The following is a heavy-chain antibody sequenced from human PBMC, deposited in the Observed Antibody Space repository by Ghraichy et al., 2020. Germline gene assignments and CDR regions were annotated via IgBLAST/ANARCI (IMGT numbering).Heavy chain of an antibody. J-gene: IGHJ4*02. CDR2: INAGNGNT. CDR3: ARGGDSGYDLDY. D-gene: IGHD5-12*01. CDR1: GYTFTTSA. V-gene: IGHV1-3*03. Sequence: ASVKVSCKASGYTFTTSALHWVRQAPGQRLEWMGWINAGNGNTKYSQEFQGRVTITRDTSANTAYMELSSLRSEDMAVYYCARGGDSGYDLDYWGQGTLVTVSS.